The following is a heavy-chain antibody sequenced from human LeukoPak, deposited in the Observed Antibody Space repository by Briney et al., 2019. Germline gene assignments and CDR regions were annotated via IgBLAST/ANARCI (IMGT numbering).Heavy chain of an antibody. CDR1: GGSISSGGYY. Sequence: SETLSLTCTVSGGSISSGGYYWSWIRQHPGKGLEWIGYIYYSGSTYYNPSLKSRVTISVDTSKNQFSLKLSSVTAADTAVYYCARDRGWSPYYYGMDVWGQGTTVTVSS. CDR2: IYYSGST. V-gene: IGHV4-31*03. J-gene: IGHJ6*02. CDR3: ARDRGWSPYYYGMDV.